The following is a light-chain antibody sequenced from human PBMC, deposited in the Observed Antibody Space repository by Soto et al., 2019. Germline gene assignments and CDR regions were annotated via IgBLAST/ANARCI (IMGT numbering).Light chain of an antibody. Sequence: DIQMTQSPSSLSASVGDSVTITCRASQSINIYLSWYQQKPGKAPKLVINVASTLQGGVPSRFSGSGSGTEFTLAISSLQPEDSATYYCQQSFSTPQTFGGGTRVEVK. CDR3: QQSFSTPQT. J-gene: IGKJ4*01. V-gene: IGKV1-39*01. CDR1: QSINIY. CDR2: VAS.